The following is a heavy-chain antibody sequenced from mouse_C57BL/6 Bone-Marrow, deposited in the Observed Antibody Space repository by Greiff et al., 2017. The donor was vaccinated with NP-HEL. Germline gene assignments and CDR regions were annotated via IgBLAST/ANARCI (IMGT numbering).Heavy chain of an antibody. CDR3: ARDWGTTVVPYWYFDV. CDR1: GFTFSSYA. D-gene: IGHD1-1*01. CDR2: ISDGGSYT. Sequence: EVQRVESGAGLVKPGGSLKLSCAASGFTFSSYAMSWVRQTPEKRLEWVATISDGGSYTYYPDNVKGRFTLTRDNSYNTLYMQLSQLKSEDTAMYYWARDWGTTVVPYWYFDVWGTGTTVTVSS. V-gene: IGHV5-4*01. J-gene: IGHJ1*03.